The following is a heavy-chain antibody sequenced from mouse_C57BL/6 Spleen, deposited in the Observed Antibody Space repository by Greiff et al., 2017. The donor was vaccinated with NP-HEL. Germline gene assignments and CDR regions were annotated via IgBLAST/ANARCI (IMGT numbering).Heavy chain of an antibody. D-gene: IGHD6-2*01. CDR2: FYPESGGT. CDR3: ARHGESLVGWVFDF. Sequence: VQLQQSGAELVKPGASVTLSCKASGYTFTEYTIHWVKQRPGQGLEWIGWFYPESGGTAYNEKFKGKATLTADKSSSTGYMELRSLTSEDSAVYFCARHGESLVGWVFDFWGPGTTLTVSS. V-gene: IGHV1-62-2*01. CDR1: GYTFTEYT. J-gene: IGHJ2*01.